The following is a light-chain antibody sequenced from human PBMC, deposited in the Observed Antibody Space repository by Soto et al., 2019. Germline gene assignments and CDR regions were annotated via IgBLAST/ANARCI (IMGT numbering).Light chain of an antibody. V-gene: IGLV1-51*01. J-gene: IGLJ2*01. CDR3: GTWDSSLSTGRV. Sequence: QSVLTQPPSVSAAPGQKVTISCSGSSSNMGNNYVSWYQQLPGTAPKLLIYDTNKRPSGIPDRFSGSKSGTSATLGITGLQTGDEADYYCGTWDSSLSTGRVFGGGTKVTVL. CDR2: DTN. CDR1: SSNMGNNY.